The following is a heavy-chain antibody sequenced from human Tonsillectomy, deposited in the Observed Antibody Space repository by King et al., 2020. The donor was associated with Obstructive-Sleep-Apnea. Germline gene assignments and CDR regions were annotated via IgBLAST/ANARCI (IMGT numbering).Heavy chain of an antibody. Sequence: QLVQSGAEVKKPGSSVTVSCKASGGTVTTDTNSWGRQAPGQGLEWMGGILPMSGTSHYAQKCQGRVIITADASTNIVFMQLNSLRSEDTAVYYCARDLTGMDVWGQGTSVAVSS. CDR3: ARDLTGMDV. J-gene: IGHJ6*02. CDR1: GGTVTTDT. CDR2: ILPMSGTS. V-gene: IGHV1-69*01. D-gene: IGHD3-9*01.